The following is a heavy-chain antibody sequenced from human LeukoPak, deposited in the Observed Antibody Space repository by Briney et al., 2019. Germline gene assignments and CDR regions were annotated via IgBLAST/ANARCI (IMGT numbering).Heavy chain of an antibody. CDR2: ISSSSSYI. D-gene: IGHD6-19*01. CDR3: ARDTVFSGGWYAPDQNNYGMDV. CDR1: GFTFSSYE. V-gene: IGHV3-21*01. Sequence: PGGSLRLSCAASGFTFSSYEMNWVRQAPGKGLEWVSSISSSSSYIYYADSVKGRFTISRDNAKNSLFLQMNSLRADDTAVYYCARDTVFSGGWYAPDQNNYGMDVWGQGTTVTVSS. J-gene: IGHJ6*02.